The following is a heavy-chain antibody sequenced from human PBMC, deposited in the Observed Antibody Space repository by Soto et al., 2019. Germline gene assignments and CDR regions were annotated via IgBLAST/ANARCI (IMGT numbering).Heavy chain of an antibody. CDR1: GFTFSSYA. CDR2: ISYDGSNK. J-gene: IGHJ4*02. Sequence: QVQLVESGGGVVQPGRSLRLSCAASGFTFSSYAMHWVRQAPGKGLEWVAVISYDGSNKYYADSVKGRFTISRDNSKNTLYLQMNSLRAEDTAVYYCARDPAGIAVAGTRGLCDYWGQGTLVTVSS. D-gene: IGHD6-19*01. V-gene: IGHV3-30-3*01. CDR3: ARDPAGIAVAGTRGLCDY.